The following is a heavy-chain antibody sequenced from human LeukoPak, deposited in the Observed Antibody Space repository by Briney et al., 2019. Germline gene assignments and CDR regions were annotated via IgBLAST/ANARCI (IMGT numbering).Heavy chain of an antibody. V-gene: IGHV1-46*01. J-gene: IGHJ4*02. D-gene: IGHD1-26*01. CDR3: ARIGSYSQFDY. CDR1: GYTFTSHY. Sequence: ASVKVSCRASGYTFTSHYMHWVRQAPEQGLEWMGIINPSGGSTSYAQKFQGRVTITRDTSASTAYMELSSLRSEDMAVYYCARIGSYSQFDYWGQGTLVTVSS. CDR2: INPSGGST.